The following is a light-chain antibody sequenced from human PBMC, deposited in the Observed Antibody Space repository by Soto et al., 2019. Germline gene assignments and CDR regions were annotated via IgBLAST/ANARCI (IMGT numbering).Light chain of an antibody. CDR1: SSDVGGSNY. V-gene: IGLV2-14*03. J-gene: IGLJ1*01. CDR2: DVS. Sequence: QSALTQPASVSGSPGQSITISCTGTSSDVGGSNYVSWYQHHPGKAPILMTFDVSNRPSGVSNRFSGSKSGNTASLTISGHQAEDEADYYCSSYTASSTYVFGTGTKLTVL. CDR3: SSYTASSTYV.